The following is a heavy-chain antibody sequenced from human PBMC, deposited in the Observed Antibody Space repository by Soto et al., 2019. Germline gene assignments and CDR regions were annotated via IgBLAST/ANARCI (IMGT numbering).Heavy chain of an antibody. CDR1: GGSISSGGYS. V-gene: IGHV4-30-2*01. CDR3: ARDGDGGSGPFDY. Sequence: SSETLSLTCAVSGGSISSGGYSWSWIRQPPGKGLEWIGYIYHSGSTYYNPSLKSRVTISVDRSKNQFSLKLSSVTAADTAVYYCARDGDGGSGPFDYWGRGTLVTVSS. J-gene: IGHJ4*02. CDR2: IYHSGST. D-gene: IGHD3-3*01.